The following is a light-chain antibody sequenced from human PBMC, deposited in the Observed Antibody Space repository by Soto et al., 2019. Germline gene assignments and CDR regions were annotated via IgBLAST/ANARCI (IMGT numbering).Light chain of an antibody. CDR3: QQRSNWPPWT. CDR2: GAS. V-gene: IGKV3-15*01. CDR1: QSVRSN. J-gene: IGKJ1*01. Sequence: EIVMTQSPATLSVSPGERVTLSCRASQSVRSNLAWYQQKPGQSPRLLIYGASTRAPGIPARFSGSGSGTDFTLTISSLEPEDFAVYYCQQRSNWPPWTFGQGTKVEIK.